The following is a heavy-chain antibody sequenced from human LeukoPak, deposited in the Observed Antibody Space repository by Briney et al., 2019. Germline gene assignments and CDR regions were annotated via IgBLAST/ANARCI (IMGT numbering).Heavy chain of an antibody. D-gene: IGHD3-10*01. CDR3: ARKRITMVRGVPYDWYFDL. CDR2: IYYSGST. V-gene: IGHV4-30-4*01. Sequence: SETLSLTCTVSGGSISSGDYYWIWIRQPPGKGLEWIGYIYYSGSTYYNPSLKSRVTISVDTSKSQFSLKLSSVTAADTAVYYCARKRITMVRGVPYDWYFDLWGRGTLVTVSS. CDR1: GGSISSGDYY. J-gene: IGHJ2*01.